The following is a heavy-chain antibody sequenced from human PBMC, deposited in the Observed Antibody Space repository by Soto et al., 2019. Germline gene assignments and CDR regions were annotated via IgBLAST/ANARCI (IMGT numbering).Heavy chain of an antibody. Sequence: QVQLVQSGAEVKKPGSSVKVSCKASGGTFNNYAISWVRQAPGQGLEWMGGIIPIIGTADYAHKLQGRLAISADESRGTTFMELSSLRSEDTALYYCARGGVDVVATSAFDYWGQGTLVTVSS. CDR1: GGTFNNYA. V-gene: IGHV1-69*01. J-gene: IGHJ4*02. CDR2: IIPIIGTA. CDR3: ARGGVDVVATSAFDY. D-gene: IGHD5-12*01.